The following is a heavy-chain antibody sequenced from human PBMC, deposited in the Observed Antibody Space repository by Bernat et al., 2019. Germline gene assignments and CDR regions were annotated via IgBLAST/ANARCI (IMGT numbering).Heavy chain of an antibody. CDR2: ISYDGSNK. CDR1: GFTFSSYA. CDR3: ARDQSSGALYYLDY. Sequence: QVQLVESGGGVVQPGRSLRLSCAASGFTFSSYAMHWVRQAPGKGLEWVAVISYDGSNKYYADSVKGRFTISRDNSKNTLYLQMNSLRAEDTAVYYCARDQSSGALYYLDYWGQGTLVTVSS. J-gene: IGHJ4*02. V-gene: IGHV3-30-3*01. D-gene: IGHD1-26*01.